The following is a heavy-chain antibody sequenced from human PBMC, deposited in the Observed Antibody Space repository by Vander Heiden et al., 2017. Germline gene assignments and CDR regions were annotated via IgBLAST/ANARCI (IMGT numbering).Heavy chain of an antibody. J-gene: IGHJ4*02. Sequence: QVQLQESGPGLVKPSETLSLTCAVSGDSISSSDPYWGWIRQPPGKGLEWIGSVYYSGSTYYNPSLKSRLTISGDTSKNQLSLTLSSVTAADTAVYYCARQEIAARPEFDYWGQGTLVTVSS. D-gene: IGHD6-6*01. CDR2: VYYSGST. V-gene: IGHV4-39*01. CDR1: GDSISSSDPY. CDR3: ARQEIAARPEFDY.